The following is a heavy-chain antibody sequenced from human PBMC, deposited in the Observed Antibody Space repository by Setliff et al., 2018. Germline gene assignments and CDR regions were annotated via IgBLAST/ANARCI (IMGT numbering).Heavy chain of an antibody. Sequence: ASVKVSCKASGDTFSSSAISWVRQAPGQGLEWMGGIIPIFGTANYAQKFQGRVTITADESTSTAYMELSSLRSEDTAVYYCARDGDNYYDSSDYYLNHAFDIWGQGTMVTVSS. CDR2: IIPIFGTA. CDR1: GDTFSSSA. CDR3: ARDGDNYYDSSDYYLNHAFDI. D-gene: IGHD3-22*01. V-gene: IGHV1-69*13. J-gene: IGHJ3*02.